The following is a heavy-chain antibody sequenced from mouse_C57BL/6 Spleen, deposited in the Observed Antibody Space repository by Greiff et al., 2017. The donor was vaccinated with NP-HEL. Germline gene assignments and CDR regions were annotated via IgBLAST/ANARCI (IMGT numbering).Heavy chain of an antibody. D-gene: IGHD2-3*01. CDR2: IYPSDSET. CDR3: ARGMGLDY. CDR1: GYTFTSYW. V-gene: IGHV1-61*01. J-gene: IGHJ2*01. Sequence: VQLQQSGAELVRPGSSVKLSCKASGYTFTSYWMDWVKQRPGQGLEWIGNIYPSDSETHYNQKFKGKATLTVDKSSSTAYMQLSSLTSEDSAVYYGARGMGLDYWGQGTTLTVSS.